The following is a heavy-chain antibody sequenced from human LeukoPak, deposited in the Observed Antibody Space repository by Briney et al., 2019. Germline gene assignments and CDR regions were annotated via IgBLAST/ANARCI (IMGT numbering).Heavy chain of an antibody. Sequence: GGSLRLSWAAAGFTLSRYWMSWVRQAPGKGREWVANIKHEGSEKYYVDSVKGRFTIARDNAKNSLYLQMNSLRGEDTAVYYCARDRDYYNYFESWGQGTLVTASP. V-gene: IGHV3-7*04. CDR2: IKHEGSEK. CDR1: GFTLSRYW. CDR3: ARDRDYYNYFES. J-gene: IGHJ4*02. D-gene: IGHD3-10*01.